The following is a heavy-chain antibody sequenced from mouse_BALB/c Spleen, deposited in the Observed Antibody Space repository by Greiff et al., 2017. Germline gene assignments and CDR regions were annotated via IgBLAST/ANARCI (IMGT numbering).Heavy chain of an antibody. J-gene: IGHJ3*01. Sequence: VQLQESGAELAKPGTSVKISCKASGYTFTNYWLGWVKQRPGHGLEWIGDIYPGGGYTNYNEKFKGKATLTADTSSSTAYMQLSSLTSEDSAVYFCARKASYYGYGYWGQGTLVTVSA. CDR2: IYPGGGYT. V-gene: IGHV1-63*02. D-gene: IGHD1-2*01. CDR3: ARKASYYGYGY. CDR1: GYTFTNYW.